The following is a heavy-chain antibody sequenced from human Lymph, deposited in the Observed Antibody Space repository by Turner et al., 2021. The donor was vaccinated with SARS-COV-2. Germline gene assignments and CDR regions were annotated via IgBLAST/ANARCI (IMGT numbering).Heavy chain of an antibody. CDR1: GFTFSSYD. J-gene: IGHJ4*02. V-gene: IGHV3-23*01. CDR2: SSGSCGST. Sequence: EVQLFESGGGLVQPGGSLTLSCAASGFTFSSYDMSWVRQAPGKGLEWVSASSGSCGSTYYADSVKGRFTISRDNSKNTLYLQMNSLRAEDTAVYYCAKDGDTAMVNFDYWGQGTLVTVSS. D-gene: IGHD5-18*01. CDR3: AKDGDTAMVNFDY.